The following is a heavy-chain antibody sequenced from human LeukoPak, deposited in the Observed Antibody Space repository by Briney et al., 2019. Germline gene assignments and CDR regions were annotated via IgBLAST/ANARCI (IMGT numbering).Heavy chain of an antibody. CDR3: TTGGYCSSTSFYYYYGMDV. CDR2: IKSKTDGGTT. Sequence: GGSLRLSCAASGFTFSNAWMSWVRQAPGKGLEWVGRIKSKTDGGTTDYAAPVKGRFTISRDDSKNTLYLQMNSLKTEDTAVYYCTTGGYCSSTSFYYYYGMDVWGQGSTVTVSS. J-gene: IGHJ6*02. CDR1: GFTFSNAW. D-gene: IGHD2-2*01. V-gene: IGHV3-15*01.